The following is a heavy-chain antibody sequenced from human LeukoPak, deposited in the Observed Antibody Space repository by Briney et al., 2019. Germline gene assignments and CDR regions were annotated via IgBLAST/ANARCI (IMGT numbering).Heavy chain of an antibody. J-gene: IGHJ3*01. CDR1: GITFSSYA. D-gene: IGHD2-2*01. V-gene: IGHV3-23*01. CDR3: ARGSKRKYLDGSDF. CDR2: ITGSGGGT. Sequence: GGSLRLSCAASGITFSSYAMIWVRQAPDKGLEWVAAITGSGGGTYYGDSAKGRFTITRDNSKNTLYLQMNSLRTEDTAVYYCARGSKRKYLDGSDFWGPGTMATASS.